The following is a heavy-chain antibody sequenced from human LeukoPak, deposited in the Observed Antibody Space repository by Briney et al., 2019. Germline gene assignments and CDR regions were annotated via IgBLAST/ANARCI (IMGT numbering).Heavy chain of an antibody. V-gene: IGHV3-23*01. CDR2: ISGSGGST. Sequence: GGSLRLSCAASGFTFSSYAMSWVRQAPGKGLEWVSAISGSGGSTYYADSVKGRCTISRDNSKNTLYLQMNSLRAEDTAIYYCAKDAPVNIVVVPAANSWGQGTLVTVSS. J-gene: IGHJ4*02. CDR1: GFTFSSYA. CDR3: AKDAPVNIVVVPAANS. D-gene: IGHD2-2*01.